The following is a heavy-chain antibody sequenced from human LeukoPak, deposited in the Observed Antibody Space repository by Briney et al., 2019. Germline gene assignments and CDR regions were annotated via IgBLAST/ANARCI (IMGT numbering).Heavy chain of an antibody. CDR1: GFTFSSYE. Sequence: PGGSLRLSCAASGFTFSSYEMNWVRQASGKGLEWVGRIRSKANSYATAYAASVKGRFTISRDDSKNTAYLQMNSLKTEDTAVYYCTRARSSGYYYEDAFDIWGQGTMVTVSS. CDR3: TRARSSGYYYEDAFDI. CDR2: IRSKANSYAT. D-gene: IGHD3-22*01. V-gene: IGHV3-73*01. J-gene: IGHJ3*02.